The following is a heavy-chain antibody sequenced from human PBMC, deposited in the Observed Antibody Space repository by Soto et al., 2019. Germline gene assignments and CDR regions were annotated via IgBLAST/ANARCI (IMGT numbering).Heavy chain of an antibody. J-gene: IGHJ6*03. D-gene: IGHD4-17*01. CDR2: IKQDGSEK. CDR3: ASMTTVTTDDYYYYMDV. V-gene: IGHV3-7*01. CDR1: GFTFSSYW. Sequence: VQLVESGGGLVQPGGSLRLSCAASGFTFSSYWMSWVRQAPGKGLEGGANIKQDGSEKYYVDSVKGRFTISRDNAKNSLYLQMNSLRAEDTAVYYCASMTTVTTDDYYYYMDVWGKGTTVTVSS.